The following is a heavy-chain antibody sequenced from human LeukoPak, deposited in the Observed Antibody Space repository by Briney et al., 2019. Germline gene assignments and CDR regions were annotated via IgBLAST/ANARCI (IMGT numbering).Heavy chain of an antibody. Sequence: YAQKFQGRVTITRNTSISTAYMELSSLRSEDTAVYYCARVTAAKAVAGLYYFDYWGQGTLVTVSS. V-gene: IGHV1-8*03. D-gene: IGHD6-19*01. J-gene: IGHJ4*02. CDR3: ARVTAAKAVAGLYYFDY.